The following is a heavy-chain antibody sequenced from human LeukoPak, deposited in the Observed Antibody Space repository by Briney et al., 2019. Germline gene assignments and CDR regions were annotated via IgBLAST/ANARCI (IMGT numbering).Heavy chain of an antibody. D-gene: IGHD3-10*01. CDR2: ISAYNGNT. Sequence: ASVKVSCKASGYTFTSYGISWVRQAPGQGLERMGWISAYNGNTNYAQKLQGRVTMTTDTSTSTAYMELRSLRSDDTAVYYCARGQSHSYYYGSGSYYYWGQGTLVTVSS. J-gene: IGHJ4*02. CDR3: ARGQSHSYYYGSGSYYY. V-gene: IGHV1-18*01. CDR1: GYTFTSYG.